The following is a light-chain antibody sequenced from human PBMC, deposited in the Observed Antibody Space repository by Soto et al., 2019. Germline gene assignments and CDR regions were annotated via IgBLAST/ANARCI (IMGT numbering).Light chain of an antibody. CDR1: QSLSNNF. Sequence: EVVLTQSPGTLSLSPGERATVSCRASQSLSNNFLAWYQHKPGRAPRLLIYATSTRATGIPDRFSGSGSGTDFTLTISRLEPEDFAVYYCQQYGSSGTFGQGTKVDIK. V-gene: IGKV3-20*01. CDR2: ATS. CDR3: QQYGSSGT. J-gene: IGKJ1*01.